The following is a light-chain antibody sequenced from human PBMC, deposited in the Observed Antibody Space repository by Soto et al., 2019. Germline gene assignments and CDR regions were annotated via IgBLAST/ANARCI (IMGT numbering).Light chain of an antibody. CDR2: TNN. Sequence: QSVLTQPPSASGTPGQKVTISCSGSSSNIGSNTVNWYQQLPGTAPKLLIYTNNQRPSGVPDRFSGPKYGTSASLAISGLQSEDEADYYCAAWDDSLNGHVVFGGGTKLTVL. J-gene: IGLJ2*01. CDR1: SSNIGSNT. V-gene: IGLV1-44*01. CDR3: AAWDDSLNGHVV.